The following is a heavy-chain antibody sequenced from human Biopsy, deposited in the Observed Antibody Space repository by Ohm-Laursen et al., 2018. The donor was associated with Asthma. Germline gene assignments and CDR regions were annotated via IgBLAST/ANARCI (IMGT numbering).Heavy chain of an antibody. D-gene: IGHD3-22*01. CDR1: GFAVSREH. Sequence: SLRLSCAASGFAVSREHMFWVRQAPGKGLEWVSVIYSGGTSHTAESVRGRFTIPRDYSKNTVYLQMHSLRAEDTAVYYCARGDSSNWSHYYFDYWGQGTLVTVSS. V-gene: IGHV3-53*01. CDR3: ARGDSSNWSHYYFDY. J-gene: IGHJ4*02. CDR2: IYSGGTS.